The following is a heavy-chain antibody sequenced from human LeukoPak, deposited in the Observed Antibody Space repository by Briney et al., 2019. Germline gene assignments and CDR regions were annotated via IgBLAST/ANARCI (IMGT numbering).Heavy chain of an antibody. D-gene: IGHD5-24*01. J-gene: IGHJ4*02. CDR2: IYHSGST. CDR1: GGSISSGGYY. CDR3: ARDGDGYNWNYFDY. Sequence: SQTLSLTCTVSGGSISSGGYYWSWIRQPPGKGLEWIGYIYHSGSTYYNPSLKSRVTISVDRSKNQFSLKLSSVTAADMAVYYCARDGDGYNWNYFDYWGQGTLVTVSS. V-gene: IGHV4-30-2*01.